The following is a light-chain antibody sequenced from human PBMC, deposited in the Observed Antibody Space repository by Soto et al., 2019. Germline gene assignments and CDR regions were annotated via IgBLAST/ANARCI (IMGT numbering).Light chain of an antibody. CDR1: SSNIGNNF. CDR2: DND. Sequence: QSVLTQPPSVSAAPGQKVTISCSGSSSNIGNNFVSWYQQLPGTAPKLLIYDNDNRPSGIPDRFSGSKSGTSATLDITGLQTGDEAYYYCGSWDSSLTSVVFGGGTKLTVL. V-gene: IGLV1-51*01. J-gene: IGLJ2*01. CDR3: GSWDSSLTSVV.